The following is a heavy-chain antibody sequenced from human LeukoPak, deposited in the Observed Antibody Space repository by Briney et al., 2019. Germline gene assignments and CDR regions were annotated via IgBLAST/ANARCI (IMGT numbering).Heavy chain of an antibody. D-gene: IGHD3-10*01. V-gene: IGHV4-59*08. CDR1: GGFITSDH. CDR2: IYYSGST. J-gene: IGHJ5*02. CDR3: ARHYYGSGINWFDP. Sequence: SETLSLTCTVSGGFITSDHWNWIRQPPGKGLEWIGCIYYSGSTNYNPSLKSRVTMSVDTSKNQFSLNLYSVTAADTAVYYCARHYYGSGINWFDPWGQGTLVTVSS.